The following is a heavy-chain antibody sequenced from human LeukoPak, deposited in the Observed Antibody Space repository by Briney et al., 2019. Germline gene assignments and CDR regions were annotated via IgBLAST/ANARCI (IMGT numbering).Heavy chain of an antibody. Sequence: VASVKVSCKASGGTFSSYPISWVRQAPGQGLEWMGRIIPVLAIVNYAQKFQGRVTIIADQSTSTAYMELSSLRSEDTAVYYCATGYPKRRPSDMLTVPLFDYWGQGSLVIVSS. V-gene: IGHV1-69*04. CDR2: IIPVLAIV. CDR1: GGTFSSYP. D-gene: IGHD3-9*01. CDR3: ATGYPKRRPSDMLTVPLFDY. J-gene: IGHJ4*02.